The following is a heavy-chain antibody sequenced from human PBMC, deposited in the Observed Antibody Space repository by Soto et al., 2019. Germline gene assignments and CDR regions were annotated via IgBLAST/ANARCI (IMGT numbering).Heavy chain of an antibody. V-gene: IGHV3-30*18. D-gene: IGHD6-13*01. CDR2: ISYDGSNK. J-gene: IGHJ4*02. CDR1: GFTFSSYG. Sequence: GGSLRLSCAASGFTFSSYGMHSVRQAPGKGLEWVAVISYDGSNKYYADSVKGRFTISRDNSKNTLYLQMNSLRAEDTAVYYCAKGSNVAAGTVDYWGQGTLVTVSS. CDR3: AKGSNVAAGTVDY.